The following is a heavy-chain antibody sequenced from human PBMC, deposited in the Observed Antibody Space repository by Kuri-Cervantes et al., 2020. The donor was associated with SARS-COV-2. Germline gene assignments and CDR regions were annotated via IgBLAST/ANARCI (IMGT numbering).Heavy chain of an antibody. V-gene: IGHV5-51*01. CDR3: ARNDPFDY. J-gene: IGHJ4*02. Sequence: GGSLRLSCKASGYRFTSYWMGWVRQMPGKGLEWMGIIYSGDSDTRYSPSFQGQVTISADKSINTAYLQESSLKASDTAMYYCARNDPFDYWGQGTLVTVSS. D-gene: IGHD3-16*01. CDR1: GYRFTSYW. CDR2: IYSGDSDT.